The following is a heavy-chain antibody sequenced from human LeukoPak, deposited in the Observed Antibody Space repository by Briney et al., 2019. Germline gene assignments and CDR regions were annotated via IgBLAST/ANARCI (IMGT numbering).Heavy chain of an antibody. CDR2: IIPILGIA. CDR1: GGTFSSYA. CDR3: ARDLTVTTYYYYGMDV. Sequence: SVKVSCKASGGTFSSYAISWVRQAPGQGLEWMGRIIPILGIANYAQKFQGRVTITADKSTSTAYMELSSLRSEDTAVYYCARDLTVTTYYYYGMDVWGQGTTVTVSS. V-gene: IGHV1-69*04. D-gene: IGHD4-17*01. J-gene: IGHJ6*02.